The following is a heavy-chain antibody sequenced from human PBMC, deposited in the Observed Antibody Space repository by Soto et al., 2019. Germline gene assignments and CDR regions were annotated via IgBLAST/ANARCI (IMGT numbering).Heavy chain of an antibody. CDR1: GGSFSGYY. CDR2: INHSGST. Sequence: TLSPTCAVYGGSFSGYYWTWIRQPPGTGLEWIGEINHSGSTNYNPSLKSRVTISVDTSNNQLSLKLSSVTAADTAVYYCARYGSGWYIFFDYWGQGTLVTVSS. CDR3: ARYGSGWYIFFDY. D-gene: IGHD6-19*01. V-gene: IGHV4-34*01. J-gene: IGHJ4*02.